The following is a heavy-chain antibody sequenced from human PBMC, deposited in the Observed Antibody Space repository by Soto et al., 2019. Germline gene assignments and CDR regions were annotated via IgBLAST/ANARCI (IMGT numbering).Heavy chain of an antibody. D-gene: IGHD5-12*01. Sequence: EVQLLESGGGLVQPGGSLRLSCAASGFTFSSYAMSWVRQAPGKGLEWVSAISGSGGSTYYADSVKGRFTISRDNSKNTLYLQMNSLRAEDTAVYYCANLGIVATWIVYGMDVWGQGPTVTVSS. CDR3: ANLGIVATWIVYGMDV. J-gene: IGHJ6*02. CDR1: GFTFSSYA. CDR2: ISGSGGST. V-gene: IGHV3-23*01.